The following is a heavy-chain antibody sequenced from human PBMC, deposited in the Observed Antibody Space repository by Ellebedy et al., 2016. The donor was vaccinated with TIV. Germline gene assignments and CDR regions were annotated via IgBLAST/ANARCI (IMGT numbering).Heavy chain of an antibody. D-gene: IGHD2-21*02. CDR3: MHLVVVAATGY. J-gene: IGHJ4*02. CDR2: IRSKANNYAT. CDR1: GFTFSASA. Sequence: GESLRISCAASGFTFSASAMHWVRQASGKGLEWVGRIRSKANNYATAYAASVKGRFTISRDDSKNTAYLQMNSLKTEDTAVYYCMHLVVVAATGYWGQGTLVTVSS. V-gene: IGHV3-73*01.